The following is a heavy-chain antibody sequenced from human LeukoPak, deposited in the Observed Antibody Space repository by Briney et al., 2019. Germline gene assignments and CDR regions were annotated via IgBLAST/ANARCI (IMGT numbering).Heavy chain of an antibody. CDR3: ARRPIRGYNYGYFDY. V-gene: IGHV3-21*01. CDR2: ISSSSSYI. CDR1: GFTFSNYA. D-gene: IGHD5-24*01. Sequence: RSGGSLRLSCQASGFTFSNYAVSWIRQAPGKGLEWVSSISSSSSYIYYADSVKGRFTISRDNAKNSLYLQMNSLRAEDTAVYYCARRPIRGYNYGYFDYWGQGTLVTVSS. J-gene: IGHJ4*02.